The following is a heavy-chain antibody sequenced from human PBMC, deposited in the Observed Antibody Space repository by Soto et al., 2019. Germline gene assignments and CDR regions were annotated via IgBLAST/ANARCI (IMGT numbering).Heavy chain of an antibody. J-gene: IGHJ4*02. CDR1: GGSISSYY. CDR2: IYYSGST. CDR3: ARALVEGAAPFDY. Sequence: QVQLQESGPGLVKPSETLSLTCTVSGGSISSYYWSWIRQPPGKVLEWIGYIYYSGSTNYNPSLKSRVTISVDTSKNQFSLKLSSVTAADTAVYYCARALVEGAAPFDYWGQGTLVTVSS. V-gene: IGHV4-59*01. D-gene: IGHD2-8*02.